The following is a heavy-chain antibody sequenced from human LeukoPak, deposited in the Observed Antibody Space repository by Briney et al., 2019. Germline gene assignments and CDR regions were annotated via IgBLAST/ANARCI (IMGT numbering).Heavy chain of an antibody. Sequence: ASVKVSCKASGYTFTSYGISWVRQAPGQGLEWMGWISAYNGNTNYAQKLQGRVTMTTDTSTSTAYMELRSLRSDDTAVYYCASRSYYYSSGYYGYWGQGTLVTVSS. CDR2: ISAYNGNT. CDR1: GYTFTSYG. D-gene: IGHD3-22*01. V-gene: IGHV1-18*01. CDR3: ASRSYYYSSGYYGY. J-gene: IGHJ4*02.